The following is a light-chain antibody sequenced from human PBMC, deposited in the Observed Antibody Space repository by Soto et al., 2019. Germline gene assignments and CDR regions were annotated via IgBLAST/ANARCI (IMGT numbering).Light chain of an antibody. CDR3: QQYGISPWT. Sequence: IVLTHSPVTLSLSPGERATVSCGGSQRVSSSYLAWYQQKPGQAPRLFIYDTSTRATGISDRVSGSGSATDFTLTISRLKPEEFAEYDCQQYGISPWTFGQGTKV. CDR1: QRVSSSY. CDR2: DTS. V-gene: IGKV3-20*01. J-gene: IGKJ1*01.